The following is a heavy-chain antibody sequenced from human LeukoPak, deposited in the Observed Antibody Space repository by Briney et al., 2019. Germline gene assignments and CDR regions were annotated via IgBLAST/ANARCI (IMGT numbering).Heavy chain of an antibody. Sequence: ASVKVSCKASGYTFINYAMYWVRQAPGQRLEWMGWINAGNGNTKYSQNFQGRVTITRDTSASTAYMELSSLRSEDTAVYYCAKGNLVGAADDPWGQGTLVTVSS. J-gene: IGHJ5*02. D-gene: IGHD6-13*01. V-gene: IGHV1-3*01. CDR3: AKGNLVGAADDP. CDR1: GYTFINYA. CDR2: INAGNGNT.